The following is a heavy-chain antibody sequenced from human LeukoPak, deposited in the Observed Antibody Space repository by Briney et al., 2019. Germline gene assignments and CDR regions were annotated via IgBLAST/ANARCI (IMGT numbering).Heavy chain of an antibody. J-gene: IGHJ4*02. CDR2: IYTSGST. V-gene: IGHV4-61*02. Sequence: SETLSLTCTVSGGSISSGSYYWSWIRQPAGKGLEWIGRIYTSGSTNYNPSLKSRVTLSLDTSKNQFSLNLRSVTAADTAVYYCAREILYDSTGYYLWGQGTLVTVSS. D-gene: IGHD3-22*01. CDR1: GGSISSGSYY. CDR3: AREILYDSTGYYL.